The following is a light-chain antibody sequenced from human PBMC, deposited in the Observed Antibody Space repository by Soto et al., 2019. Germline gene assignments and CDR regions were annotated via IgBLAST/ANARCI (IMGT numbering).Light chain of an antibody. CDR2: GAS. CDR3: HQYNQWPRT. Sequence: EVVLTQSPATLSLPLGEVATLSCRASQSVDRDLAWYRQRPGQPPSLLIHGASTRATGVPARFSGSGSETEFALVITSLQSEDFAVYFCHQYNQWPRTFGQGTKVDIK. J-gene: IGKJ1*01. CDR1: QSVDRD. V-gene: IGKV3-15*01.